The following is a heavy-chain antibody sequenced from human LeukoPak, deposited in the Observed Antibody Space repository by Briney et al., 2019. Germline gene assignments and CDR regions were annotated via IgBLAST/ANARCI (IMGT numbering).Heavy chain of an antibody. CDR1: GGSFSGYY. V-gene: IGHV4-34*01. CDR3: ARGGCSGGGCYSGGRSWFDP. CDR2: INHSGIT. Sequence: PSETLSLTCAVYGGSFSGYYWSWIRQPPGKGLEWIGEINHSGITNYNPSLKSRVTISVDTSKNQFSLKLSSVTAADTAVYYCARGGCSGGGCYSGGRSWFDPWGQGTLVTVSS. J-gene: IGHJ5*02. D-gene: IGHD2-15*01.